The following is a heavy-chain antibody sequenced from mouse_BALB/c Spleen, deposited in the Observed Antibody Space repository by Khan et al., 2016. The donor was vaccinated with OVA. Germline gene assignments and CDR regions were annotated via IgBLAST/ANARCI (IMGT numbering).Heavy chain of an antibody. CDR1: RFSFSSYS. J-gene: IGHJ3*01. V-gene: IGHV5-6*01. D-gene: IGHD4-1*01. CDR3: ASHLTGSFAY. CDR2: ISSGGDYT. Sequence: EVQLVESGGDLVKPGGSLKLSCAASRFSFSSYSMSWVRQTPDKRLEWVATISSGGDYTYYPDIVKGRFTISRDNAKNTLYLQMSSLKSEDTAMYYCASHLTGSFAYWGHGTLVTVSA.